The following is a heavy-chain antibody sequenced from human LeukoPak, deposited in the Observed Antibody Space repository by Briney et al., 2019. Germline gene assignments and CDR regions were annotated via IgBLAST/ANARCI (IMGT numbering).Heavy chain of an antibody. V-gene: IGHV4-38-2*01. CDR2: IYHSGST. CDR1: GYSISSGYY. J-gene: IGHJ4*02. CDR3: ARQRIAAAGPDY. Sequence: SETLSLTCAVSGYSISSGYYWGWIRQPPGKGLGWIGSIYHSGSTYYNPSLKSRVTISVDTSKNQFSLKLSSVTAADTAVYYCARQRIAAAGPDYWGQGTLVTVSS. D-gene: IGHD6-13*01.